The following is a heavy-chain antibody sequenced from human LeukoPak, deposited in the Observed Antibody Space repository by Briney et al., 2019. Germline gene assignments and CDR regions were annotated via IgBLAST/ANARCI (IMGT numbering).Heavy chain of an antibody. CDR2: IYYSGST. CDR1: GGSIRSDY. D-gene: IGHD6-13*01. J-gene: IGHJ4*02. V-gene: IGHV4-59*01. CDR3: AGAGYGSSWYFDY. Sequence: SETLSLTCTASGGSIRSDYWSWIRQPPGKGLEWIGYIYYSGSTNYNPSLKSRVAISVDTSKNQFALKLSSVTGADTAVYYFAGAGYGSSWYFDYWGQGTLVTVSS.